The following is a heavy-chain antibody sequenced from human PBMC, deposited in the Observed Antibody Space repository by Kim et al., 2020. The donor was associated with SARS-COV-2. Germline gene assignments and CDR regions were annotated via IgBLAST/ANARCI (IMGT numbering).Heavy chain of an antibody. V-gene: IGHV1-69*02. D-gene: IGHD6-19*01. Sequence: QKFQGRVTITADKSTSTAYMELSSLRSEDTAVYYCASVPSKWLKGDMDVWGQGTTATVSS. CDR3: ASVPSKWLKGDMDV. J-gene: IGHJ6*02.